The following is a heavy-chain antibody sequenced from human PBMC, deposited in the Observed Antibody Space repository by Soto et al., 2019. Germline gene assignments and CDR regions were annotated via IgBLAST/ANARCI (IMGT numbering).Heavy chain of an antibody. CDR2: INHSGST. CDR1: GGSFRGDY. D-gene: IGHD3-16*01. J-gene: IGHJ6*02. CDR3: ARGRRVWGSDVYGMGV. Sequence: QVQLQQWGAGLLKPSETLSLSCAVYGGSFRGDYWSWIRQPPGKGLEWIGEINHSGSTNYNPSLKSRVTISIDTSKNQFSLKLRSVTVADTAVYYCARGRRVWGSDVYGMGVWGQGTTVTVSS. V-gene: IGHV4-34*01.